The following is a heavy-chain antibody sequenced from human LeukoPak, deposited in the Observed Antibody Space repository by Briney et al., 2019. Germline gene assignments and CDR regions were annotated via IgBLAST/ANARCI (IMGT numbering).Heavy chain of an antibody. CDR3: ARHRWLTTVTTDY. D-gene: IGHD4-17*01. J-gene: IGHJ4*02. V-gene: IGHV4-59*08. CDR1: GGSISSYY. Sequence: SETLSLTCTVSGGSISSYYWSWIRQPPGKGLEWIGYIYYSGSTNYNPSLKSRVTISVDTSKNQFSLKLSSVTAADTAVYYCARHRWLTTVTTDYWGQGTLVTVSS. CDR2: IYYSGST.